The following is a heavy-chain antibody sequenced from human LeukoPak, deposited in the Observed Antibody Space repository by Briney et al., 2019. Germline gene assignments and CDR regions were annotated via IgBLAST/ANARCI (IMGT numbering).Heavy chain of an antibody. V-gene: IGHV3-9*01. CDR2: ISWNSDTM. D-gene: IGHD5-12*01. CDR3: AKDISESRGYNYGGFDY. Sequence: GGSLRLSCTASGFTFDDFAIHWVRQAPGKGLEWVSGISWNSDTMDYADSVRGRFTISRDNAKNSLYLQMNSLRAEDTAFYYCAKDISESRGYNYGGFDYWGQGTLVTVSS. CDR1: GFTFDDFA. J-gene: IGHJ4*02.